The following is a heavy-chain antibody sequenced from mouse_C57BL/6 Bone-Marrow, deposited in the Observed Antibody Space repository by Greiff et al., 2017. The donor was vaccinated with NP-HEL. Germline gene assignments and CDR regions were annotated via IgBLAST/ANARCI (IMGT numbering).Heavy chain of an antibody. V-gene: IGHV1-74*01. CDR1: GYTFTSYW. D-gene: IGHD2-1*01. J-gene: IGHJ2*01. Sequence: QVQLQQSGAELVKPGASVKVSCKASGYTFTSYWMHWVKQRPGQGLEWIGRIHPSASDTNYNQKFKGKATLTVEKSSSTAYMQLSSLTSEDSAIDYCAIGNLLNYFDYWGQGTTLTVSS. CDR3: AIGNLLNYFDY. CDR2: IHPSASDT.